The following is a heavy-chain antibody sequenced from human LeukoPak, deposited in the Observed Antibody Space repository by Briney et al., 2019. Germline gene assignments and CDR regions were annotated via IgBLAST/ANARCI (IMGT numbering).Heavy chain of an antibody. D-gene: IGHD1-26*01. CDR1: GGSISSGGYY. J-gene: IGHJ4*02. CDR3: ARRSAGATRFDY. CDR2: IYYSGST. Sequence: SQTLSLTCTVSGGSISSGGYYWSWIRQHPGKGLEWIGYIYYSGSTYYNPSLKSRVTISVDTSKNQFSLKLSSVTAADTAVYYCARRSAGATRFDYWGQGTLVTVSS. V-gene: IGHV4-31*03.